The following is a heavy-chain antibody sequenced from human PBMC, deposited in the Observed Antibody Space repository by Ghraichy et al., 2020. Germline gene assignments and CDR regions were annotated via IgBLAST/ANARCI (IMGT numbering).Heavy chain of an antibody. CDR2: IYTSGST. J-gene: IGHJ6*03. Sequence: SETLSLTCTVSGGSISSYYWSWIRQPAGKGLEWIGRIYTSGSTNYNPSLKSRVTMSVDTSKNQFSLKLSSVTAADTAVYYCAREVVVAATIYYYYYMDVWGKGTTVTVSS. CDR3: AREVVVAATIYYYYYMDV. D-gene: IGHD2-15*01. V-gene: IGHV4-4*07. CDR1: GGSISSYY.